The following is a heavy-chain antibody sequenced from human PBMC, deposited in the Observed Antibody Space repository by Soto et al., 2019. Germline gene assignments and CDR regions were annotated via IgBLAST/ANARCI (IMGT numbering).Heavy chain of an antibody. CDR2: IFPDDSDT. D-gene: IGHD2-15*01. J-gene: IGHJ5*02. CDR3: ARKGKNSRGQYWLDP. CDR1: GFTFTSYW. V-gene: IGHV5-51*01. Sequence: GESLKISCKGSGFTFTSYWIAWVRQMPGKGLEWMGIIFPDDSDTRYSPSFQGQVTISADKSISTAYLQWSSLKASDTAMYYCARKGKNSRGQYWLDPWGQGTLVTVSS.